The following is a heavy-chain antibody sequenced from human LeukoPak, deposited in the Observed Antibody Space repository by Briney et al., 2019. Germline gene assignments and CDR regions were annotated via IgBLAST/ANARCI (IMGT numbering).Heavy chain of an antibody. J-gene: IGHJ6*02. CDR3: AKDILSSTSPDYYYGMDG. CDR1: GFTFDDYA. D-gene: IGHD2-2*01. CDR2: ISWDSGSI. V-gene: IGHV3-9*01. Sequence: GGSLRLSCAASGFTFDDYAMHWVRQAPGKGLEWVSGISWDSGSIGYADSVKGRFTISRDNAKNSLYLQMNSLRAEDTALYYCAKDILSSTSPDYYYGMDGWGQGTTVTVSS.